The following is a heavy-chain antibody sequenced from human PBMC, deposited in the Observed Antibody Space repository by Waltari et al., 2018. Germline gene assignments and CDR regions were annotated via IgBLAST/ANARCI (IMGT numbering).Heavy chain of an antibody. J-gene: IGHJ4*02. CDR1: GDTFTTYG. V-gene: IGHV1-69*13. D-gene: IGHD4-17*01. CDR3: ARALDYFRRENYFDY. Sequence: QVQLVQSGAEVKKPGSSVRVSCRASGDTFTTYGFNWVRQAPGQGLEWVGRIRPLFGTSNYAQKFQARVTITADKYTSTVYMELNSLRPEDTAVYYCARALDYFRRENYFDYWGQGTPVTVSS. CDR2: IRPLFGTS.